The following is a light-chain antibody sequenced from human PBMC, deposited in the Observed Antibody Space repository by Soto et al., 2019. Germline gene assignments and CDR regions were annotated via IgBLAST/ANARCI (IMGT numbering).Light chain of an antibody. CDR3: QQLNSYPLT. J-gene: IGKJ4*01. CDR1: QSVHNW. Sequence: IQMTQSPSTLSPSVGDRVTITCRASQSVHNWLAWYQQKPGEAPRLLIYDAFTLQSGVPSRFSGSGSGTEFTLTISSLQPEDFATYYCQQLNSYPLTFGGGTKVDIK. CDR2: DAF. V-gene: IGKV1-5*01.